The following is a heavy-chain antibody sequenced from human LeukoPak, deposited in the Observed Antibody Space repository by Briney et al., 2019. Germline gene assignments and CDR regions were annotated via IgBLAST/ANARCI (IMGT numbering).Heavy chain of an antibody. CDR2: ITNGAAGT. Sequence: GGSLRLSCAASGFTFSNYAMTWVRQAPGQGLEWVSTITNGAAGTFYADSVKGRFTISGDNSKNTVYLQMNSLRAEDTAVYYCARDPLPVYSSSSGYWGQGTLVTVSS. V-gene: IGHV3-23*01. CDR3: ARDPLPVYSSSSGY. CDR1: GFTFSNYA. J-gene: IGHJ4*02. D-gene: IGHD6-13*01.